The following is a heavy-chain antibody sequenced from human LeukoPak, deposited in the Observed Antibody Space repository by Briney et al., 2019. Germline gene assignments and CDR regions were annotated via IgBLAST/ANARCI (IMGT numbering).Heavy chain of an antibody. V-gene: IGHV3-23*01. CDR2: ISGGGGST. Sequence: GGSLRLSCAASGFTFSSYAMSWVRQAPGKGLEWVSAISGGGGSTYYADSVKGRFTISRDNSKNTLYLQMNSLRAEDTAVYYCANLRGYYYDSSGYSFDYWGQGTLVTVSS. CDR1: GFTFSSYA. J-gene: IGHJ4*02. D-gene: IGHD3-22*01. CDR3: ANLRGYYYDSSGYSFDY.